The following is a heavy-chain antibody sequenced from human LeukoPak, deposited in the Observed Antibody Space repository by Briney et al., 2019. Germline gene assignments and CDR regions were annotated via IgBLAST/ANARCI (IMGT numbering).Heavy chain of an antibody. CDR1: GGSISSYY. D-gene: IGHD6-13*01. CDR2: TYNSGST. Sequence: SETLSLTCTVSGGSISSYYWSWIRQPAGKGLEWVGHTYNSGSTNYNPSLKGRVTMSVATSKNQFSLHLSSVTAADTAVYYCARSAFLVTAPGLYYFDYWGQGTLVAVSS. J-gene: IGHJ4*02. V-gene: IGHV4-4*07. CDR3: ARSAFLVTAPGLYYFDY.